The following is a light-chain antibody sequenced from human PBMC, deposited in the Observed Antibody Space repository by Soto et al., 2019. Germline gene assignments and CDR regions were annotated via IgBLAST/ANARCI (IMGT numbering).Light chain of an antibody. CDR1: QSVSSN. CDR2: GAS. CDR3: QQYNNWPRIT. Sequence: EIVMTQSPGTLSLSPGERATLSCRASQSVSSNLAWYQQKPGQAPRLLIYGASTRATGIPARFSGSGSGTEFTLTISSLQSEDFAVYYCQQYNNWPRITFGQGTRLET. J-gene: IGKJ5*01. V-gene: IGKV3-15*01.